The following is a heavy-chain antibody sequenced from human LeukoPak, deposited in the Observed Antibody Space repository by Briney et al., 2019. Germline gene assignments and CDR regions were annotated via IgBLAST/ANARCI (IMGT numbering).Heavy chain of an antibody. J-gene: IGHJ6*02. D-gene: IGHD6-13*01. CDR1: RDSVSSNSAA. CDR3: ATEGYSSSWSDYYYGMDV. CDR2: TYYRSKWYN. Sequence: SQTLSLTCAISRDSVSSNSAAWNWIRQSPSRGLEWLGRTYYRSKWYNDYAVSVKSRITINPDTSKNQFSLQLNSVTPEDTAVYYCATEGYSSSWSDYYYGMDVWGQGTTVTVSS. V-gene: IGHV6-1*01.